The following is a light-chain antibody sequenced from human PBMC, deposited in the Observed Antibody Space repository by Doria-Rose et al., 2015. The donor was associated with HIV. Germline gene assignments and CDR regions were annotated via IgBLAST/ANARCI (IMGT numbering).Light chain of an antibody. CDR2: DGS. CDR1: QRFSSTY. J-gene: IGKJ1*01. CDR3: HQYGTSWT. Sequence: TQSPATLSLSPGERATLSCRASQRFSSTYLAWYQQKPGQAPSLLIYDGSTRATGIPDRFSASGSGTDFTLTINRLEPEDFALYYCHQYGTSWTFGQGTKVEI. V-gene: IGKV3-20*01.